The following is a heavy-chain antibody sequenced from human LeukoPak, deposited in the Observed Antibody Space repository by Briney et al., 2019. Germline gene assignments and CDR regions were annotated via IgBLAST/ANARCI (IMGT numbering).Heavy chain of an antibody. D-gene: IGHD6-19*01. V-gene: IGHV4-39*01. CDR1: GGSISSSSYY. J-gene: IGHJ4*02. CDR2: IYYSGST. Sequence: PSETLSLTCTVSGGSISSSSYYWGWIRQPPGKGLEWIGSIYYSGSTYYNPSLKSRVTISVDTSKNQFSLKLSSVTAADTAVYYCASMYCSGWYEGFFWGQGTLVTVSS. CDR3: ASMYCSGWYEGFF.